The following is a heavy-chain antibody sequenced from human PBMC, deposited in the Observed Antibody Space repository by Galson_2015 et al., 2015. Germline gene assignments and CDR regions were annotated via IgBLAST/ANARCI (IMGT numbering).Heavy chain of an antibody. CDR3: ARGPILSSSWFFRHYFDY. J-gene: IGHJ4*02. D-gene: IGHD6-13*01. CDR1: GFTFSSYA. CDR2: ISYDGSNK. Sequence: SLRLSCAASGFTFSSYAMHWVRQAPGKGLEWVAVISYDGSNKYYADSVKGRFTISRDNSKNTLYLQMNSLRAEDTAVYYCARGPILSSSWFFRHYFDYWGQGTLVTVSS. V-gene: IGHV3-30*01.